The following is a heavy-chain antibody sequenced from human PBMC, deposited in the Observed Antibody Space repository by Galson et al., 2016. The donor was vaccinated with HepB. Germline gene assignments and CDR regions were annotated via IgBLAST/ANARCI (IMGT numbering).Heavy chain of an antibody. D-gene: IGHD3-16*01. CDR2: VFYNGNT. J-gene: IGHJ5*02. Sequence: SETLSLTCTISGVSIDTYSWSWFRQPPGKGLEWIGFVFYNGNTNYNSSLKSRVTLPIDTSKKHFSLRLTSVTAADTAIYYCARIGGAGTLHWIDPWGQGTLVAVSS. CDR3: ARIGGAGTLHWIDP. V-gene: IGHV4-59*01. CDR1: GVSIDTYS.